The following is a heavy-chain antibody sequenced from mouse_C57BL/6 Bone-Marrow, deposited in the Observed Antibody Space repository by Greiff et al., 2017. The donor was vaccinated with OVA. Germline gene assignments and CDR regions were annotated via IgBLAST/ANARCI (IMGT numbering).Heavy chain of an antibody. CDR1: GYTFTSYG. CDR2: IYPRSGNT. J-gene: IGHJ2*01. Sequence: QVQLQQSGAELARPGASVKLSCKASGYTFTSYGISWVKQRTGQGLEWIGEIYPRSGNTYYNEKFKGKATLTADKSSSTAYLALRSLTSEDSAVYFSGGGGRRYFDYWGQGTTLTVSS. V-gene: IGHV1-81*01. D-gene: IGHD3-3*01. CDR3: GGGGRRYFDY.